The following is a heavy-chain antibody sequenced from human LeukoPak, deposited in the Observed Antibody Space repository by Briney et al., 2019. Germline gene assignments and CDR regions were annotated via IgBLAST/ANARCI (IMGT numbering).Heavy chain of an antibody. Sequence: PSETLCLTCTVSGGSMSSSSYYWGWIRQPPGKGLEWIGSIYYSGSTYYNPSLKSRVTISVDTSKNQFSLKLSSVTAADTAVYYCAREVLGYCSSTSCYSAYYFDYWGQGTLVTVSS. J-gene: IGHJ4*02. CDR3: AREVLGYCSSTSCYSAYYFDY. CDR1: GGSMSSSSYY. V-gene: IGHV4-39*07. D-gene: IGHD2-2*02. CDR2: IYYSGST.